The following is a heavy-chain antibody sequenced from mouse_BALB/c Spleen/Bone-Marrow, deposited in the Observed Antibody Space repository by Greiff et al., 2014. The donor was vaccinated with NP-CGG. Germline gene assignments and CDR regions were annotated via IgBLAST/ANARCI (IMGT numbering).Heavy chain of an antibody. CDR2: VYPGNSDA. V-gene: IGHV1-5*01. D-gene: IGHD4-1*01. CDR1: GYTFTNYW. CDR3: ARNWDWVFAY. Sequence: VHVKQSGTVLARPGASLRMSCKASGYTFTNYWINWIKQRPGQGLEWIGAVYPGNSDAKYTQKFKAKAKLTAVTSTSTADMELSSLTNEDSAVYYCARNWDWVFAYWGQGTLVTVSA. J-gene: IGHJ3*01.